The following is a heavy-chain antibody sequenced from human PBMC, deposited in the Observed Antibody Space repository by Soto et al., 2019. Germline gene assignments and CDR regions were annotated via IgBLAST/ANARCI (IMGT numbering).Heavy chain of an antibody. Sequence: SETLSLTCAVYGRSFSGYYWNWLRQPPGKRQKWIREINHSGSTNYNPSLKSRVTISVDTSKNQFSLKLSSVTAADTSLYYCARVSAVALSNNWFDPWGQGTMVTVSS. V-gene: IGHV4-34*01. CDR2: INHSGST. CDR1: GRSFSGYY. D-gene: IGHD6-19*01. CDR3: ARVSAVALSNNWFDP. J-gene: IGHJ5*02.